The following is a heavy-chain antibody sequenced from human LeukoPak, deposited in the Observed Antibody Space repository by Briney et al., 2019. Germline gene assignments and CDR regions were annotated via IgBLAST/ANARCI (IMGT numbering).Heavy chain of an antibody. Sequence: GGSLRLSCAASGFTFSSYSMNWVRQAPGKGLEWVSAISGSGGSTYYADSVKGRFTIPRDNSKNTLYLQMNSLRAEDTAVYYCANIVGARMTDYWGQGTLVTVSS. J-gene: IGHJ4*02. CDR2: ISGSGGST. D-gene: IGHD1-26*01. CDR3: ANIVGARMTDY. V-gene: IGHV3-23*01. CDR1: GFTFSSYS.